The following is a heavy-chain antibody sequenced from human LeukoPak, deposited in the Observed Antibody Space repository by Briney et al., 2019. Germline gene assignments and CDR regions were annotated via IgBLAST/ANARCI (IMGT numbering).Heavy chain of an antibody. V-gene: IGHV3-23*01. CDR3: AKEVIVGVSFDY. CDR2: ISGSGGST. J-gene: IGHJ4*02. CDR1: GFTFSSYA. Sequence: GGSLRLSCAASGFTFSSYAMSWVRQAPGKGLKWVAAISGSGGSTYYADSVKGRFTSSRDNFKNTLYLQMNSLRAEDTAVYYCAKEVIVGVSFDYWGQGTLVTVSS. D-gene: IGHD1-26*01.